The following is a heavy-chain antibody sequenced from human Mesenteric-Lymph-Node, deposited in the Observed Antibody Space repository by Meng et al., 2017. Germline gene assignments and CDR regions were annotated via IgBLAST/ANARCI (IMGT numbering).Heavy chain of an antibody. CDR1: GYSISSGYY. CDR3: ARSYGSGWYVAYPTY. Sequence: SETLSLTCTVSGYSISSGYYWGWIRQPPGKGLEWIGSIYHSGSTYYNPSLKSRVTISVDTSKNQFSLTLSSVTAADTAVYYCARSYGSGWYVAYPTYWGQGTLVTVSS. V-gene: IGHV4-38-2*02. D-gene: IGHD6-19*01. CDR2: IYHSGST. J-gene: IGHJ4*02.